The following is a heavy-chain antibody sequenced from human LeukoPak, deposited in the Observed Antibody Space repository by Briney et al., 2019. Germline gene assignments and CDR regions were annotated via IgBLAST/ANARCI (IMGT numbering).Heavy chain of an antibody. J-gene: IGHJ2*01. D-gene: IGHD6-19*01. CDR1: GFTVSSNY. CDR3: ARDVAVAGPPYYWYFDL. CDR2: IYSGGST. V-gene: IGHV3-53*01. Sequence: GGSLRLSRAASGFTVSSNYMSWVRQAPGKGLEWVSVIYSGGSTYYADSVKGRFTISRDNSKNTLYLQMNSLRAEDTAVYYCARDVAVAGPPYYWYFDLWGRGTLVTVSS.